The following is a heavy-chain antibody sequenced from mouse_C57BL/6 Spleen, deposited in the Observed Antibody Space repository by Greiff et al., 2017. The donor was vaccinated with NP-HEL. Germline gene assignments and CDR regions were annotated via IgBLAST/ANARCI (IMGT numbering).Heavy chain of an antibody. Sequence: VMLVESGPELVKPGASVKISCKASGYSFTSYYIHWVKQRPGQGLEWIGWIYPGSGNTKYNEKFKGKATLTADTSSSTAYMQLSSLTSEDSAVYYCARGDTMVTTRRGYYYAMDYWGQGTSVTVSS. D-gene: IGHD2-2*01. CDR1: GYSFTSYY. J-gene: IGHJ4*01. CDR3: ARGDTMVTTRRGYYYAMDY. CDR2: IYPGSGNT. V-gene: IGHV1-66*01.